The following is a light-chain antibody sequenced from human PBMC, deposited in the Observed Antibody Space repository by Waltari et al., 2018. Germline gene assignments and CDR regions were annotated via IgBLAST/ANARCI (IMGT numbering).Light chain of an antibody. V-gene: IGLV2-14*03. CDR2: DVY. CDR1: STDIGTSRF. Sequence: QSALTQPASVSGAPGQSITISCTGTSTDIGTSRFVSWYRQHPGQAPHLLIYDVYNRPSGGSKRFSGSKSGTTASLFISGLQTEDEADYYCSSFTASNTLVFGGGTKLTVI. CDR3: SSFTASNTLV. J-gene: IGLJ3*02.